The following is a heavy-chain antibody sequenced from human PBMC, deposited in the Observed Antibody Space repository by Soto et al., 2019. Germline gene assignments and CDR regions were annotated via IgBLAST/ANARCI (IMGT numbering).Heavy chain of an antibody. D-gene: IGHD3-3*01. CDR1: GGSFSGYY. J-gene: IGHJ6*02. V-gene: IGHV4-34*01. CDR2: INHSGST. CDR3: ARRAYYDFWSGPEVYYYYYGMDV. Sequence: PSETLSLTCAVYGGSFSGYYWSWIRQPPGKGLEWIGEINHSGSTNYNPSLKSRVTISVDTSKNQFSLKLSSVTAADTAVYYCARRAYYDFWSGPEVYYYYYGMDVWGQGTTVTVSS.